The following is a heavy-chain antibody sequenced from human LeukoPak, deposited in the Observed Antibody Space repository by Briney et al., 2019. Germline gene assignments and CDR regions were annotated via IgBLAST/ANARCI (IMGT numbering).Heavy chain of an antibody. J-gene: IGHJ4*02. D-gene: IGHD5-12*01. CDR2: IYYSGST. V-gene: IGHV4-59*01. Sequence: SETLSLTCTVSGGSISSYYWSWIRQPPGKGLEWIGYIYYSGSTNYNPSPKSRVTISVDTSKNQFSLKLSSVTAADTAVYYCARASSRDGYNGLDYWGQGTLVTVSS. CDR3: ARASSRDGYNGLDY. CDR1: GGSISSYY.